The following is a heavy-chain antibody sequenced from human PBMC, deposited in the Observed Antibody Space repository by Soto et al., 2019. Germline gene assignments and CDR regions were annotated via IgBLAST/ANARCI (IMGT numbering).Heavy chain of an antibody. CDR2: ISAYNGNT. Sequence: QVQLVQSGAEVKKPGASVKVSCKASGYTFTSYGISWVRQAPGHGLEWMGWISAYNGNTNYAQKLQGRVTMTTDTSTSTACMELRSLRSDDTAVYYCARVYRITMVRGELSEYWGQGTLVTVSS. J-gene: IGHJ4*02. V-gene: IGHV1-18*01. CDR3: ARVYRITMVRGELSEY. CDR1: GYTFTSYG. D-gene: IGHD3-10*01.